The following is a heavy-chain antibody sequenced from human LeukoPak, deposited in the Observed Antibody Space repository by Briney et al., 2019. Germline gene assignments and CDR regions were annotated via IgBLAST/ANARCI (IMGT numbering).Heavy chain of an antibody. V-gene: IGHV3-21*01. CDR2: FGTRSTSV. CDR3: AREVSEGFDF. CDR1: GFTFSGYS. J-gene: IGHJ4*02. Sequence: GGSLRLSCTASGFTFSGYSMNWIRQAPGKGLEWVSSFGTRSTSVYHAGSVKGRYAISRDNAKNSLYLQMNSLRAEDTALYYCAREVSEGFDFWGQGTLVTVSS. D-gene: IGHD3-22*01.